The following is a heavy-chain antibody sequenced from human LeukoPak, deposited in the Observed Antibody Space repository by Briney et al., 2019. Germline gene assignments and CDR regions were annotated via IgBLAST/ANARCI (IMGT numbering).Heavy chain of an antibody. CDR3: ARGSETSGWFYYGMDV. CDR2: ISANNGNT. CDR1: GYTFISYG. Sequence: ASVNVSCKASGYTFISYGITWVRQAPGRGREGMGWISANNGNTNYAQKLQGRVTMTTDTSTSTTYIELKSLRSDDTAVYYFARGSETSGWFYYGMDVWGQGTTVTVSS. D-gene: IGHD6-19*01. V-gene: IGHV1-18*01. J-gene: IGHJ6*02.